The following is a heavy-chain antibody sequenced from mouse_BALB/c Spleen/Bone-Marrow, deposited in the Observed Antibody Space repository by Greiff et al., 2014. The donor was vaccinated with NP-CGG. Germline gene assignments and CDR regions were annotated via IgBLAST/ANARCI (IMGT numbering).Heavy chain of an antibody. CDR1: GFTFNTYA. D-gene: IGHD1-2*01. Sequence: VQLKQSGGGLVQPKGSLKLSCAASGFTFNTYAMNWVRQAPGKGLEWVARIRSKSNNYATNYADSVKDRFTISRDDSQSMPYLQMNNLKTEDTAMYCCVREDYYGPFAYWGQGTLVTVSA. V-gene: IGHV10-1*02. CDR3: VREDYYGPFAY. CDR2: IRSKSNNYAT. J-gene: IGHJ3*01.